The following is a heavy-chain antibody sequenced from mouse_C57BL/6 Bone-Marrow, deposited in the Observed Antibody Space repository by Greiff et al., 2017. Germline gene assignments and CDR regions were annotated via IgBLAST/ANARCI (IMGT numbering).Heavy chain of an antibody. CDR1: GFSLTSYA. CDR2: IWTGGGT. D-gene: IGHD2-4*01. CDR3: ARNQDYAKAPYFDY. V-gene: IGHV2-9-1*01. J-gene: IGHJ2*01. Sequence: QVQLKESGPGLVAPSQSLSITCTVSGFSLTSYAISWVRQPPGKGLEWLGVIWTGGGTNYNSALKSRLSISKYNSKSQVFLKMNSLQTYDTARYYCARNQDYAKAPYFDYWGQGTTLTVSS.